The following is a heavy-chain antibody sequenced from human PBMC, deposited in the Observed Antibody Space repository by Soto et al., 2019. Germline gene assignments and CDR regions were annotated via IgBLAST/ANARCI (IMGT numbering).Heavy chain of an antibody. CDR1: GYTFTSYC. J-gene: IGHJ4*02. D-gene: IGHD3-10*01. CDR3: GRDLYYLHTPIDY. Sequence: ASVKVSFKASGYTFTSYCISWVRQAPGQAPEWMGLISRYNGNTNYPQKLQGRVTMTTDTSTSRAYVELRSLRSDDKAVYYCGRDLYYLHTPIDYWGQGTLVTVSS. CDR2: ISRYNGNT. V-gene: IGHV1-18*04.